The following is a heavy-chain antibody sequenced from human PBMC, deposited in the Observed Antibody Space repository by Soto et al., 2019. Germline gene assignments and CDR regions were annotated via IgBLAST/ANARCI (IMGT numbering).Heavy chain of an antibody. CDR2: IFHGGST. Sequence: QVQLQQWGAGLLKPSETLSLTCAVYGGSCSGYFWSWIRQPPGKGLEWIGEIFHGGSTNYSPSLKRRVIISVDTSKNQVSLELSSVTAADTAVYYCARPHYDSNTFYYFFDYWGQGTLVTVSS. CDR1: GGSCSGYF. CDR3: ARPHYDSNTFYYFFDY. V-gene: IGHV4-34*12. J-gene: IGHJ4*02. D-gene: IGHD3-22*01.